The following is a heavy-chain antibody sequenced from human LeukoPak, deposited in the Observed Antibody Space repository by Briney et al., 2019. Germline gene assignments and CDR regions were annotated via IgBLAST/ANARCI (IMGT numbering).Heavy chain of an antibody. J-gene: IGHJ6*02. V-gene: IGHV1-18*01. CDR1: GYTFTSYG. CDR2: ISAYNGNT. Sequence: ASVKVSCKASGYTFTSYGISWVRQAPGQGLEWMGWISAYNGNTNYAQKLRGRVTMTTDTSTSTAYMELRSLRSDDTAVYYCARDEAAQNYYYYGMDVWGQGTTVTVSS. CDR3: ARDEAAQNYYYYGMDV. D-gene: IGHD6-6*01.